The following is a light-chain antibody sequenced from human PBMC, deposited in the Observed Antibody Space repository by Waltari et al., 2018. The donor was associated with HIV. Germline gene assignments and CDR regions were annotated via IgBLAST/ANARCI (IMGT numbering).Light chain of an antibody. V-gene: IGKV3-15*01. Sequence: EIVMTQSPATLSVSPGERATLSCRASQSISNNLAWYQQKPGQAPRLLIYGVFTRASGVPARFSGSGSGTEFTLTISSLQSEDFAVYYCQQYNSWYSFGQGTKLEIK. J-gene: IGKJ2*03. CDR1: QSISNN. CDR3: QQYNSWYS. CDR2: GVF.